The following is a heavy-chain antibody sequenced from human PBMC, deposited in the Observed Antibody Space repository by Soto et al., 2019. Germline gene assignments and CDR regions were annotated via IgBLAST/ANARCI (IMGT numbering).Heavy chain of an antibody. CDR2: ISRSSTGI. V-gene: IGHV3-48*02. D-gene: IGHD3-10*01. CDR3: ARAVTWGLDV. CDR1: GFTFSLYS. Sequence: EVQLVASGGGLVQPGGSLRLSCAASGFTFSLYSMSWVRQAPGKGLEWVSYISRSSTGIHYADSVKGRFTISRDDATNSMRLQMNSLRDWATAVYYCARAVTWGLDVWGQGTTVSISS. J-gene: IGHJ6*02.